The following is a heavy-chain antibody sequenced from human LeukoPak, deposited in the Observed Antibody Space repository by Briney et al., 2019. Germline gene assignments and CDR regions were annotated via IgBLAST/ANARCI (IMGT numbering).Heavy chain of an antibody. CDR1: GFTFSSCA. CDR3: AKGRLDGMGLLDY. V-gene: IGHV3-23*01. Sequence: GGSLRLSCAASGFTFSSCAMNWVRQAPGKGLEWVSVITGSGGSTYYADSVRGRFTISRDNSKNTLSLQMNSLRAEDTAVYYCAKGRLDGMGLLDYWGQGTLVTVSS. D-gene: IGHD5-24*01. J-gene: IGHJ4*02. CDR2: ITGSGGST.